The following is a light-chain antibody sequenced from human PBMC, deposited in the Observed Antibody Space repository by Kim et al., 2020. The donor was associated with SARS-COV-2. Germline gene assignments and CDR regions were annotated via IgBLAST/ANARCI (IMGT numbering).Light chain of an antibody. V-gene: IGKV1-5*01. CDR2: DAY. CDR1: QSLDVW. Sequence: DIQMTQSPSTLSASVGDRVTITCRASQSLDVWLAWYQQKPGKVPKLLLYDAYNLVSGVPPRFNGSGAGTEFSLTINSLQPEDFATYYCQQYKSEWTFGQGTKVDIK. J-gene: IGKJ1*01. CDR3: QQYKSEWT.